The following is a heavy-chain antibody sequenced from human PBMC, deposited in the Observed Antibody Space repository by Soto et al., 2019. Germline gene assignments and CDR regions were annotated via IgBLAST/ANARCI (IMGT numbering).Heavy chain of an antibody. CDR3: ATYCSSISCYPGLDY. CDR1: GFTFSDYY. Sequence: QVHLVESGGGSVKPGGSLRLSCAASGFTFSDYYMSWIRQAPGKGLEWVSSISSSSRYTYYADSVKGRFTISRDNAKNSLYLQMNSLRAEDTAVYYCATYCSSISCYPGLDYWGQGTLVAVSS. J-gene: IGHJ4*02. D-gene: IGHD2-2*01. CDR2: ISSSSRYT. V-gene: IGHV3-11*05.